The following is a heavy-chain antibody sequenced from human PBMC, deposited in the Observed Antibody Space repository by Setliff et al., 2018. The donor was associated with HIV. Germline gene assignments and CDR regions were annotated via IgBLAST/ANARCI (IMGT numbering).Heavy chain of an antibody. D-gene: IGHD6-13*01. V-gene: IGHV4-61*01. CDR3: AREVSASAYSSGWYGRHWYFDL. CDR1: GYSISSGYY. J-gene: IGHJ2*01. CDR2: IYYSGRT. Sequence: SETLSLTCAVSGYSISSGYYWGWIRQPPGKGLEWIGYIYYSGRTDYKPSLKSRVTISVDTSKNQFSLKLSSVTAADTAVYYCAREVSASAYSSGWYGRHWYFDLWGRGTLVTVS.